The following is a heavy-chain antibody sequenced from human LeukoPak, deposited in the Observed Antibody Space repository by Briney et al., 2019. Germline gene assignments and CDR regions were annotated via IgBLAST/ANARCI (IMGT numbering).Heavy chain of an antibody. CDR2: ISWNSGSK. CDR3: AKQSLGPDPEQWLVQFDY. V-gene: IGHV3-9*01. J-gene: IGHJ4*02. D-gene: IGHD6-19*01. Sequence: GGSLRLSCAASGFTFDDYAMHWVRHAPGKGLEWVSGISWNSGSKGYADSVKGRFTISRDNAKNSLYLQMNSLRAEDTALYYCAKQSLGPDPEQWLVQFDYWGQGTLVTVSS. CDR1: GFTFDDYA.